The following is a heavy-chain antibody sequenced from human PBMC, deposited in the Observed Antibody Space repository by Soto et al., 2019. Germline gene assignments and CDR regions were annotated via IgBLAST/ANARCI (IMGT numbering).Heavy chain of an antibody. CDR1: GFTFSSYW. J-gene: IGHJ4*02. D-gene: IGHD6-19*01. V-gene: IGHV3-74*01. CDR3: AVAVAGPTAMGY. Sequence: EVQLVESGGGLVQPGGSLRLSCAASGFTFSSYWMHWVRQAPGKGLVWVSRINSDGSSTSYADAVQGRFTISRDNAKNKLFLQMNSLRAEDTAVYYYAVAVAGPTAMGYWGQGTLVTVSS. CDR2: INSDGSST.